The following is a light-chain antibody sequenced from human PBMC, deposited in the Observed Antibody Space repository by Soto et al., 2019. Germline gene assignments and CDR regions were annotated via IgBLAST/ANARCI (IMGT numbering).Light chain of an antibody. V-gene: IGLV2-14*01. CDR2: EVS. CDR3: SSYTDSNSFYV. J-gene: IGLJ1*01. Sequence: QSVLTQPASVSGSPGQSITISCNGTSSDVGGHDYVSRYQQHPGKAPKLTIFEVSNRPSGVSNRFSGSKSGNTASLTISGLQAEDEADYYCSSYTDSNSFYVFGFGTKVTV. CDR1: SSDVGGHDY.